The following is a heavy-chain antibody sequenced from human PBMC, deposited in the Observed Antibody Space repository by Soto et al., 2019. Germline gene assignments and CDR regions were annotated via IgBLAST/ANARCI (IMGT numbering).Heavy chain of an antibody. CDR1: GGSFSGYY. D-gene: IGHD3-3*01. J-gene: IGHJ6*02. V-gene: IGHV4-34*01. CDR2: INHSGST. CDR3: ARFTTVVYYDFWSAGYYYGMDV. Sequence: QVQLQQWGAGLLKPSETLSLTCAVYGGSFSGYYWSWIRQPPGKGLEWIGEINHSGSTNYNPSLKSRVTISVDTSKNQFSLKLSSVTAADTAVYYCARFTTVVYYDFWSAGYYYGMDVWGQGTTVTVSS.